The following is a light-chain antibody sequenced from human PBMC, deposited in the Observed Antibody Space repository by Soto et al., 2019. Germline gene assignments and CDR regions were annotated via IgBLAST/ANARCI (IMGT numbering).Light chain of an antibody. V-gene: IGLV2-8*01. CDR1: SSDVGGYNY. CDR3: SSYAGSNNPPYV. CDR2: EVS. Sequence: QSVLTQPPSASGYPGQSVTISCTGTSSDVGGYNYVSWYQQHPGKAPKLMIYEVSKRPSGVPDRFSGSKSGNTASLTVSGLQAEDEADYYCSSYAGSNNPPYVFGTGTKVTVL. J-gene: IGLJ1*01.